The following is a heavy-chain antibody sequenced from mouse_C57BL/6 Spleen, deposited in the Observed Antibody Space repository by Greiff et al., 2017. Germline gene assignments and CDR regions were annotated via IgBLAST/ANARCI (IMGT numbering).Heavy chain of an antibody. CDR1: GYSITSGYY. D-gene: IGHD2-2*01. Sequence: EVQLQESGPGLVKPSQSLSLTCSVTGYSITSGYYWNWIRQFPGNKLEWMGYISYDGSNNYNPSLKNRISITLDTSKNQFFLKLNSVTTEDTATYYCARDGYDEDYWGQGTTLTVSS. CDR3: ARDGYDEDY. V-gene: IGHV3-6*01. J-gene: IGHJ2*01. CDR2: ISYDGSN.